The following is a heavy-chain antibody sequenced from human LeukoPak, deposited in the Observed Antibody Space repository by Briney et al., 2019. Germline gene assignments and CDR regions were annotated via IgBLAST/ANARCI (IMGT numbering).Heavy chain of an antibody. CDR3: VKHLGSHSFRFYYTVI. J-gene: IGHJ6*03. CDR1: EFSVSRLS. CDR2: LGGSGGAT. V-gene: IGHV3-23*01. D-gene: IGHD2-21*01. Sequence: GGSQTLVCQASEFSVSRLSRSWIRQPPGTGLEWVSTLGGSGGATYYADSVKGRLTTSRDNSKDTVYLQMDNLRADEPAVYYSVKHLGSHSFRFYYTVIWGDGTSGIVSS.